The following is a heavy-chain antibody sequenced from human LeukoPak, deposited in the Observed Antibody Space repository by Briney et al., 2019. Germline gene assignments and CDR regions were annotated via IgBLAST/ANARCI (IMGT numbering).Heavy chain of an antibody. CDR2: ISSSSSYI. D-gene: IGHD1-1*01. CDR1: GFTFSSYS. CDR3: ARTTRNYYGMDV. J-gene: IGHJ6*02. Sequence: PGGSLRLSCAASGFTFSSYSMNWVRQAPGKGLEWVSSISSSSSYIYYADSVKGRFTISRDNAKNSLYLQMNSLRAEDTAVYYCARTTRNYYGMDVWGQGTTVTVSS. V-gene: IGHV3-21*01.